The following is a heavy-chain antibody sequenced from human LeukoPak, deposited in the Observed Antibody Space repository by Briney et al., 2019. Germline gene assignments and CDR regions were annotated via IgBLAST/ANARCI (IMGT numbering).Heavy chain of an antibody. CDR3: ARDKGDYDTSGSLFVF. Sequence: TEGSLRLSCAASGFTFSRYWMSWVRQVPRKGLEWVANIKQDGSEKYYVDSVKGRLTISRDNAKNSLYLQMSSLRAEDTAVYYCARDKGDYDTSGSLFVFGGQGTLVTVSS. J-gene: IGHJ4*02. V-gene: IGHV3-7*03. CDR2: IKQDGSEK. CDR1: GFTFSRYW. D-gene: IGHD3-22*01.